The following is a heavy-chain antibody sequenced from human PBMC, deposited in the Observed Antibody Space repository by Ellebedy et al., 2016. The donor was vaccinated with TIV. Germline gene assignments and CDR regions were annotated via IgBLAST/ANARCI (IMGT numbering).Heavy chain of an antibody. D-gene: IGHD3-10*01. V-gene: IGHV3-74*01. CDR2: IYGDGSST. Sequence: GESLKISCTASGLTFRTYWMHWVRQAPGKGLVWVSRIYGDGSSTSYADSVKGRFTISRDNAKNTLYLQINSLRAEDTAVYYCVRDRYGSGRNDAFDIWGQGTMVTVSS. CDR3: VRDRYGSGRNDAFDI. CDR1: GLTFRTYW. J-gene: IGHJ3*02.